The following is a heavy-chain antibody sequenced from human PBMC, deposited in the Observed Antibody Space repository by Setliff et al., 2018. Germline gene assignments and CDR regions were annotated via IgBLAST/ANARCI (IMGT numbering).Heavy chain of an antibody. CDR3: AKSGGDHCCPLYHHYYMDV. J-gene: IGHJ6*03. V-gene: IGHV3-11*06. CDR1: GFKFSDYF. D-gene: IGHD2-21*02. CDR2: ISDSSRTHT. Sequence: LRLSCEASGFKFSDYFMSWIRQAPGKGLEWLSHISDSSRTHTAYADSVRGRFTISRDNAKNSVYLQMNRLRPEDTAVYYCAKSGGDHCCPLYHHYYMDVWGTGTTVTVSS.